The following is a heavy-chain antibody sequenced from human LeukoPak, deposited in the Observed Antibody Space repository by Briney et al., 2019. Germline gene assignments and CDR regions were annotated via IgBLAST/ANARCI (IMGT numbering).Heavy chain of an antibody. Sequence: ASVKVSCKASRYTFSSYYMHWVRQAPGQGLEWMGVINPSGGSTSYAQKLQGRVTMTTDTSTSTAYMELRSLRSDDTAVYYCARMRPPAAGEPGHFDYWGQGTLVTVSS. CDR1: RYTFSSYY. CDR3: ARMRPPAAGEPGHFDY. J-gene: IGHJ4*02. V-gene: IGHV1-46*01. CDR2: INPSGGST. D-gene: IGHD3-10*01.